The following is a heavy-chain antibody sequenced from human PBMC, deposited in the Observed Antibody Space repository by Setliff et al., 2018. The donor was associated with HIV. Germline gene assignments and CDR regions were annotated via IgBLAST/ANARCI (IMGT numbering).Heavy chain of an antibody. J-gene: IGHJ5*02. Sequence: ASVKVSCKTSGHPFSNYDITWVRRATGQGLEWMGWMNPNSGATGYAQKFKDRFIMTRDTSISTAYMELSSLTSEDTAVYYCARAHLWFGESFPFDPWGQGTLVTVSS. CDR1: GHPFSNYD. V-gene: IGHV1-8*01. CDR2: MNPNSGAT. CDR3: ARAHLWFGESFPFDP. D-gene: IGHD3-10*01.